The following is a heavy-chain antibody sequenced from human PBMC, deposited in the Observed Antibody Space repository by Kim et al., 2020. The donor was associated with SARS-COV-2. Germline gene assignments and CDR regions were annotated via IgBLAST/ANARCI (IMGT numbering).Heavy chain of an antibody. CDR2: VNAANDKT. V-gene: IGHV1-3*01. Sequence: GSVKVSCKASGYTFKSYPIHWLRQAPGQRLEWMGWVNAANDKTKYSQKFQGRVTITRDTSANTAYMDLSSLTSEDTAIYYCARDMNPTVYDYWGQGTLVTVSS. D-gene: IGHD4-4*01. CDR1: GYTFKSYP. CDR3: ARDMNPTVYDY. J-gene: IGHJ4*02.